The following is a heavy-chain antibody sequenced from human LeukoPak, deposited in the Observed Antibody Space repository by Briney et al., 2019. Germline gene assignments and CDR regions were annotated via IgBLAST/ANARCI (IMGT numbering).Heavy chain of an antibody. V-gene: IGHV3-15*01. J-gene: IGHJ4*02. Sequence: KSGGSLRLSCAASGLTLSNVWMNWVRQAPGEGLEWIGRIKSKADGGATDYAAPVKGRFTISRDDSQNTLYLQMNSLKIEDTAVYYCSSNPTYWGQGTLVTVSS. CDR1: GLTLSNVW. CDR3: SSNPTY. CDR2: IKSKADGGAT.